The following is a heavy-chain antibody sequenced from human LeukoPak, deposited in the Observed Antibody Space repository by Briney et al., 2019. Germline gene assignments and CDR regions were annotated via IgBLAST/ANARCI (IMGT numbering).Heavy chain of an antibody. CDR1: GGTYSSYA. D-gene: IGHD4-17*01. J-gene: IGHJ5*02. V-gene: IGHV1-69*04. CDR2: IIPIFGIA. CDR3: ARDPVTTRFDP. Sequence: GASVKVSCKASGGTYSSYAISWVRQAPGQGLEWMGRIIPIFGIANYAQKFQGRVTITADKSTSTAYMELSSLRSEGTAVYYCARDPVTTRFDPWGQGTLVTVSS.